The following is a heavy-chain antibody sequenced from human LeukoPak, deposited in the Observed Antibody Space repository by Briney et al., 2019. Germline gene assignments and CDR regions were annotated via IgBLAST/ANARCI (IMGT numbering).Heavy chain of an antibody. J-gene: IGHJ4*02. D-gene: IGHD1-1*01. CDR2: INHSGST. V-gene: IGHV4-34*01. Sequence: SETLSLTCAVYGGSFSGYYWSWIRQPPGKGLEWIGEINHSGSTSYNPSLKSRVTISVDTSKNQFSLKLSSVTAADTAVYYCARGRRRYNWNESFDYWGQGTLVTVSS. CDR3: ARGRRRYNWNESFDY. CDR1: GGSFSGYY.